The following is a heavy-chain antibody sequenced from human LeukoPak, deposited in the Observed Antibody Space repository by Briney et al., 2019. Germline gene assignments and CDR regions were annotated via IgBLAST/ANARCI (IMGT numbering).Heavy chain of an antibody. J-gene: IGHJ5*02. CDR1: GDSISNYC. D-gene: IGHD4-17*01. V-gene: IGHV4-59*01. CDR2: IYYSGST. CDR3: AREGMTTGEFDP. Sequence: PSETLSLTCTVSGDSISNYCWNWIRQPPGKGLEWIGYIYYSGSTNYNPSLKSRVTISIDTSKNQFSLKLSSVTAADTAVYYCAREGMTTGEFDPWGQGTLVTVSS.